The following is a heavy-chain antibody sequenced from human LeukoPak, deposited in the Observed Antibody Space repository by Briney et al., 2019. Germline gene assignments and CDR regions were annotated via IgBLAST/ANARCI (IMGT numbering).Heavy chain of an antibody. CDR3: TRDVRLRHKYYYMDV. CDR1: GFTFSDYY. Sequence: GGSLRLSCVASGFTFSDYYMSWIRQAPGKGLEWISYITNSGSTTFYADSVKGRFSISRDNANNSLFLQMNSLRAEDTAVYYCTRDVRLRHKYYYMDVWGKGTTVTVSS. J-gene: IGHJ6*03. V-gene: IGHV3-11*04. CDR2: ITNSGSTT. D-gene: IGHD4-17*01.